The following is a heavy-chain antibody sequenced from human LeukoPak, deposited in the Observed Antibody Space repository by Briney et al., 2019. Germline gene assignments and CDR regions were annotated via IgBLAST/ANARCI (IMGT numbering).Heavy chain of an antibody. Sequence: GASVKVSCKASGYTFTSYDINWVRQATGQGLEWMGWMNPNSGNTGYAQKFQGRVTMTRNTSISTAYMELSSLRSEDTAVYYCAREPGIAAAGYMDVWGKGTTVTVSS. D-gene: IGHD6-13*01. CDR1: GYTFTSYD. J-gene: IGHJ6*03. CDR3: AREPGIAAAGYMDV. V-gene: IGHV1-8*01. CDR2: MNPNSGNT.